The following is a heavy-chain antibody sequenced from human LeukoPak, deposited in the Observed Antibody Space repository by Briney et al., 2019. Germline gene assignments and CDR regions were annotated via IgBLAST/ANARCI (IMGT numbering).Heavy chain of an antibody. CDR3: ARDRGGSLGAADY. CDR2: ISSSSSYI. J-gene: IGHJ4*02. D-gene: IGHD1-26*01. Sequence: PGGSLRLSCAASGFTFSSYSMNWVRQAPGKGLEWVSSISSSSSYIYYADSVKGRFTISRDNAKNSLYLQMNSLRAEDTAVYYCARDRGGSLGAADYWGQGTLVTVSS. V-gene: IGHV3-21*01. CDR1: GFTFSSYS.